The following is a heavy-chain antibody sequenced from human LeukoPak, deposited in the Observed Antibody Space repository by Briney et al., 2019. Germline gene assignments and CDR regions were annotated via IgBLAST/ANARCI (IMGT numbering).Heavy chain of an antibody. J-gene: IGHJ6*03. Sequence: GASVKVSCKASGYTFTSYAMNWVRQAPGQGLEWMGWINTNTGNPTYAQGFTGRFVFSLDTSVSTAYLQISSLKAEDTAVYYCATYYGSGSYYTRAYYYMDVWGKGTTVTVSS. CDR3: ATYYGSGSYYTRAYYYMDV. V-gene: IGHV7-4-1*02. CDR1: GYTFTSYA. D-gene: IGHD3-10*01. CDR2: INTNTGNP.